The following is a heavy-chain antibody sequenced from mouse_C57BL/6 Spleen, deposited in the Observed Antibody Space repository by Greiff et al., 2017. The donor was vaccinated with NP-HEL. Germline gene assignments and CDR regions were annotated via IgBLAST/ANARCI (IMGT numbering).Heavy chain of an antibody. CDR3: ARDVQLAWFAY. V-gene: IGHV1-22*01. CDR1: GYTFTDYN. J-gene: IGHJ3*01. CDR2: INPNNGGT. Sequence: EVQLQQSGPELVKPGASVKMSCKASGYTFTDYNMHWVKQSHGKSLEWIGDINPNNGGTSYNQKFKGKATLTVNKSSSTAYMELRSLTSEDSAVYYCARDVQLAWFAYWGQGTLVTVSA. D-gene: IGHD4-1*02.